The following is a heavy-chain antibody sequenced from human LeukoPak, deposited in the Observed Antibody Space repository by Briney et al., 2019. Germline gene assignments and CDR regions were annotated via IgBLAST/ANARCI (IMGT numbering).Heavy chain of an antibody. J-gene: IGHJ4*02. D-gene: IGHD2-15*01. CDR3: AREALVAVAASDY. CDR2: INPNSGGT. CDR1: GYTFTGYY. V-gene: IGHV1-2*02. Sequence: ASVKVSCKASGYTFTGYYMHWVRQAPGQGLERMGWINPNSGGTNYAQKFQGRVTMTGDTSISTAYMELTRLRSDDTAVYYCAREALVAVAASDYWGQGTLVTVSS.